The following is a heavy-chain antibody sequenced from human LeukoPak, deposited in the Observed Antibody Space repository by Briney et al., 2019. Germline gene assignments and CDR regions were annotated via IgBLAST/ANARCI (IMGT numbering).Heavy chain of an antibody. Sequence: ASVKVSCKASGGTFSSYAISWARQAPGQGLEWMGGIIPIFGTANYAQKFQGRVTITTDESTSTAYMELSSLRSEDTAVYYCASCTIAAADEYYFDYWGQGTLVTVSS. V-gene: IGHV1-69*05. D-gene: IGHD6-13*01. CDR2: IIPIFGTA. CDR1: GGTFSSYA. CDR3: ASCTIAAADEYYFDY. J-gene: IGHJ4*02.